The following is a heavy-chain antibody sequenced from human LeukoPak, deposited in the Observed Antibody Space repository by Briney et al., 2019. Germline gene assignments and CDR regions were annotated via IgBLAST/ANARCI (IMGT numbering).Heavy chain of an antibody. V-gene: IGHV3-21*06. CDR2: ISSSSSYI. CDR3: ARGSEWELLSCDY. D-gene: IGHD1-26*01. J-gene: IGHJ4*02. CDR1: GFTFSSYS. Sequence: PGGSLRLSCAAPGFTFSSYSMNWVRQAPGKGLEWVSSISSSSSYIYYADSVKGRFTISRDNAKNSLYLQMNSLRAEDTAVYYCARGSEWELLSCDYWGQGTLVTVSS.